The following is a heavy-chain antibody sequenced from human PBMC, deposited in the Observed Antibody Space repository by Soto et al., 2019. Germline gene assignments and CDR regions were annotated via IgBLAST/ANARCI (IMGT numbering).Heavy chain of an antibody. D-gene: IGHD2-2*01. V-gene: IGHV1-46*03. CDR1: GYTFTSYY. CDR3: ASGVIVVVPAAIGSHYYFDS. Sequence: QVQLVQSGAEVKKPGASVKVSCKASGYTFTSYYMHWVRQAPGQGLEWMGIINTSGGSTSYAQKFQGSITMTRDTSTSTVYLELSSLRSEDTTVDYCASGVIVVVPAAIGSHYYFDSWGQGSLFTVAS. J-gene: IGHJ4*02. CDR2: INTSGGST.